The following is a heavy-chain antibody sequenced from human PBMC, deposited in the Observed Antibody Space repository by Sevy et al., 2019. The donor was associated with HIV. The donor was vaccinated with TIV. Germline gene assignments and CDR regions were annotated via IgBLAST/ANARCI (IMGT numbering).Heavy chain of an antibody. V-gene: IGHV3-23*01. CDR3: AKDGEYYGSGRGDY. Sequence: GGSLRLSCAASGFTFSSYAMSWVRQAPGKGLEWVSAISGSGGSTYYADSVKGRFTISRDNSKNTLYLQMNSLRSEDTAVYYCAKDGEYYGSGRGDYWGQGTLVTVSS. CDR2: ISGSGGST. D-gene: IGHD3-10*01. J-gene: IGHJ4*02. CDR1: GFTFSSYA.